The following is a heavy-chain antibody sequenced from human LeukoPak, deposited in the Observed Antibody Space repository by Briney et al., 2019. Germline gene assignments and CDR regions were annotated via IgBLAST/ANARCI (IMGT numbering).Heavy chain of an antibody. Sequence: SGGSLRLSCAASGLTFSSYEMNWVRQAPGKGLEWVSYISSSGSTIYYADSVKGRFTISRDNAKNSLYLQMNSLRAEDTAVYYCAELGIPMIGGVWGKGTTVTISS. CDR3: AELGIPMIGGV. D-gene: IGHD3-10*02. V-gene: IGHV3-48*03. CDR2: ISSSGSTI. CDR1: GLTFSSYE. J-gene: IGHJ6*04.